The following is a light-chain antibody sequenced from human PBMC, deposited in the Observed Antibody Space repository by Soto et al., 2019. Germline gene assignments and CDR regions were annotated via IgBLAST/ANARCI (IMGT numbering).Light chain of an antibody. CDR1: QSVLYRSNNKSY. Sequence: DIVMTQFPDSLAVSLGERATINCKSSQSVLYRSNNKSYLAWYQQKPGQPPKLLIYWASTREPGVPDRFSGSGSATDVTLTLSSLRAEDVALYYCKHYSGNLPTLGQGTKVEI. V-gene: IGKV4-1*01. CDR2: WAS. CDR3: KHYSGNLPT. J-gene: IGKJ1*01.